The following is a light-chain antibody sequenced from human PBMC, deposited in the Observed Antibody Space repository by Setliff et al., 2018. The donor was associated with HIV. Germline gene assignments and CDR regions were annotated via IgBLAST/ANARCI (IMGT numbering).Light chain of an antibody. CDR3: SSYTGRSTFV. CDR2: GVS. J-gene: IGLJ1*01. CDR1: SSDVGNYNY. V-gene: IGLV2-14*01. Sequence: QSALAQPASVSGSPGQSITISCTGISSDVGNYNYVSWYQEHPGKAPKLMIYGVSKRPSGVSNRFSGSKSGNTASLTISGLQAEDEADYHCSSYTGRSTFVFGTGTKVTVL.